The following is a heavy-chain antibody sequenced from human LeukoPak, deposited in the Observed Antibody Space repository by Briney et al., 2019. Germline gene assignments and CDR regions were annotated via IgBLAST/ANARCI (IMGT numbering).Heavy chain of an antibody. CDR1: GYTFTSYA. D-gene: IGHD4-23*01. J-gene: IGHJ5*02. Sequence: GASVKVSCKASGYTFTSYAMNWVRQAPGQGLEWMGWINTNTGNPTYAQGFTGRFVFSLDTSVSTAYLQISSLKAEDTAVYYCGREYSDSVVNWFDPWGQGTLVTVSS. V-gene: IGHV7-4-1*02. CDR3: GREYSDSVVNWFDP. CDR2: INTNTGNP.